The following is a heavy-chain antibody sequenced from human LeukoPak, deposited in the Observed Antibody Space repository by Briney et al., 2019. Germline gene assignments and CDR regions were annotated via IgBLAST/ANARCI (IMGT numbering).Heavy chain of an antibody. CDR2: IKEDGSEQ. CDR1: GFTFGRHW. D-gene: IGHD3-16*02. CDR3: VRETVSVITDFDY. Sequence: GGSLRLSCAASGFTFGRHWMTWVRQAPGKGLEWVANIKEDGSEQYYVDSIKGRFTISRDNAKNSLYLQMSSLRAEDTAIYYCVRETVSVITDFDYWGQGTLVTVSS. J-gene: IGHJ4*02. V-gene: IGHV3-7*01.